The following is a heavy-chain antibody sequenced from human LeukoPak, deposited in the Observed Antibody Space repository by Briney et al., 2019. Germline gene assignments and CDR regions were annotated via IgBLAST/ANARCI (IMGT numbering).Heavy chain of an antibody. Sequence: PGGSLRLSCAASGFTFSVYYMSWIRQAPGKGLEWVSYISSSGSTIYYADSVKGRFTISRDNAKNSLYLQMNSLRAEDTAVYYCARDRDYGDSTGDFQHWGQGTLVTVSS. D-gene: IGHD4-17*01. CDR1: GFTFSVYY. CDR2: ISSSGSTI. V-gene: IGHV3-11*01. CDR3: ARDRDYGDSTGDFQH. J-gene: IGHJ1*01.